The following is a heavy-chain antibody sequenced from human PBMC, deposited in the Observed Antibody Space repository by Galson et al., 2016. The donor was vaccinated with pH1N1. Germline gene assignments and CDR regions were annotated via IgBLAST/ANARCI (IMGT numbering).Heavy chain of an antibody. J-gene: IGHJ5*02. D-gene: IGHD2-15*01. CDR2: ISYDGSDQ. V-gene: IGHV3-30*18. Sequence: SLRLSCAASGFTFSSFGIHWVRQAPGKGLEWVAVISYDGSDQYYADSVKGRVTISRDNSKNTVYLLLNSVTTEDTAVYFCAKARQYCRGGSCYANWLDPWGQGTLVTVSS. CDR3: AKARQYCRGGSCYANWLDP. CDR1: GFTFSSFG.